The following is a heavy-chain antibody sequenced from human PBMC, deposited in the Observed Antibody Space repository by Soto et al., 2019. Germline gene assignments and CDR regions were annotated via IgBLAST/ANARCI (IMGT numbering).Heavy chain of an antibody. J-gene: IGHJ6*02. CDR1: GYTFTGYY. CDR2: INPNSGGT. D-gene: IGHD2-15*01. Sequence: ASVKVSCKASGYTFTGYYMHWVRQAPGQGLEWMGWINPNSGGTNYAQKFQGRVTMTRDTSISTAYMELSRLRSDDTAVYYCARGGVVAATAYYYYGMDVWGQGTTVTVSS. CDR3: ARGGVVAATAYYYYGMDV. V-gene: IGHV1-2*02.